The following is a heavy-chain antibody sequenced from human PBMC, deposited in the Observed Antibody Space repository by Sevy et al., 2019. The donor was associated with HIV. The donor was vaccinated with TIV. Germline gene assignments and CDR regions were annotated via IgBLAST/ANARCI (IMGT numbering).Heavy chain of an antibody. V-gene: IGHV4-59*08. J-gene: IGHJ4*02. D-gene: IGHD1-26*01. CDR2: IYYNDHI. CDR3: AGENAWGRGYS. CDR1: GGSITSLY. Sequence: SETLSLTCTVSGGSITSLYWNWIRQPPGKGLEWIANIYYNDHINYNPSLKSRVTLSLETSKNQFSLRRSSVTAAATAMYYCAGENAWGRGYSWGQGTLVTVSS.